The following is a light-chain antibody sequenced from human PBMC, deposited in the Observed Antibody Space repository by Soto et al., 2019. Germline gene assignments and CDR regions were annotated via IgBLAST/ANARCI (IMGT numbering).Light chain of an antibody. J-gene: IGKJ1*01. Sequence: EIVLTQSPGTLSLSPGERATLSCRASQSVSNNYLAWYQQKPGQAPRLLIYGASNTATGIPDRFSGSGSGTDFTLTISTLEPEDFAVYYCHQYGSSGTVAQGTNADIK. V-gene: IGKV3-20*01. CDR3: HQYGSSGT. CDR1: QSVSNNY. CDR2: GAS.